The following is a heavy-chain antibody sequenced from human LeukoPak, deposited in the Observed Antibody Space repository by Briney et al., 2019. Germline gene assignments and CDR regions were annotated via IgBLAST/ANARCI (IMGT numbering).Heavy chain of an antibody. D-gene: IGHD3-22*01. CDR1: GGSISSSSYY. CDR3: ARDPENYYDSSGYSH. J-gene: IGHJ4*02. V-gene: IGHV4-39*07. CDR2: IYYSGST. Sequence: SETLSLTCTVSGGSISSSSYYWGWIRQPPGKGLEWIGSIYYSGSTYYNPSLKSRVTISVDTSKNQFSLKLSSVTAADTAVYYCARDPENYYDSSGYSHWGQGTLVTVSS.